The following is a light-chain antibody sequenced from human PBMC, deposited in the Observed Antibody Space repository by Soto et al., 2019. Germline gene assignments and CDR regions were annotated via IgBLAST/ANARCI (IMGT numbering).Light chain of an antibody. CDR1: SSDDGGYNY. V-gene: IGLV2-14*01. J-gene: IGLJ2*01. Sequence: QSALTQPASVSGSPGQSINISCTGTSSDDGGYNYVSWYQQHPGKAPKLMIYDVSNRPSGVSNRFSGSKSGNTASLTISGLHAEDEADYYCSSYTSSSTLVVFGGGTKLTVL. CDR2: DVS. CDR3: SSYTSSSTLVV.